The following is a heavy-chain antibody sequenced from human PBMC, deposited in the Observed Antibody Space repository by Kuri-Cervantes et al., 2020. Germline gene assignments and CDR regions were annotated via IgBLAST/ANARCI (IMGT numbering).Heavy chain of an antibody. CDR3: ARSHLRGGMDV. V-gene: IGHV3-21*04. CDR2: ISGSSSYI. Sequence: GESLKISCAASGFTFSSYAMHWVRQAPGKGLEWVSSISGSSSYIYYADSVKGRFTISRDNAKNSLYLQMNSLRAEDTALYHCARSHLRGGMDVWGQGTTVTVSS. J-gene: IGHJ6*02. CDR1: GFTFSSYA.